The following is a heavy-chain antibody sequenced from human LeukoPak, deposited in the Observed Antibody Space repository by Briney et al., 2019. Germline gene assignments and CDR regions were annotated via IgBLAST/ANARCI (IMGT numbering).Heavy chain of an antibody. J-gene: IGHJ6*02. Sequence: ASVKVSCKASGYTFTGYYMHWVRQAPGQGLEWMGWINPNSGGTNYAQKFQGRVTMTRDTSISTAYMELSRLRSDDTAVYYCARVGYSSSWYYYYYGMDVWGQGPRSPSP. V-gene: IGHV1-2*02. D-gene: IGHD6-13*01. CDR2: INPNSGGT. CDR3: ARVGYSSSWYYYYYGMDV. CDR1: GYTFTGYY.